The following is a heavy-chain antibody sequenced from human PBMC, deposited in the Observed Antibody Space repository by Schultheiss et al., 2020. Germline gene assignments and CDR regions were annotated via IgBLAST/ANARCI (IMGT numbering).Heavy chain of an antibody. CDR3: ARDWTNYFDY. D-gene: IGHD3/OR15-3a*01. J-gene: IGHJ4*02. Sequence: GGSLRLSCAASGFSFSSYDMHWVRQAPGKGLEWVAVISYDGSNKYYADSVKGRFTISRDNSKSTLSLQMDSLIPEDTAVYYCARDWTNYFDYWGQGTLVTVSS. CDR1: GFSFSSYD. CDR2: ISYDGSNK. V-gene: IGHV3-30*19.